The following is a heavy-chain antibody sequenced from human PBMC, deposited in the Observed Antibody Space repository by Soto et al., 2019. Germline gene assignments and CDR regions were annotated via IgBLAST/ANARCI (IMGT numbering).Heavy chain of an antibody. CDR2: ISSSGGST. D-gene: IGHD7-27*01. Sequence: EVPLLESGGGLVQPGGSLRLSCAASGFTFSSYSMSWVRQGPGKGLEWVSGISSSGGSTVYADSVRGRFTISRDNFKNTLYLQMNSLRAEDTAVYYCAKGWGDYWGHGNRVTVSS. CDR3: AKGWGDY. V-gene: IGHV3-23*01. CDR1: GFTFSSYS. J-gene: IGHJ4*01.